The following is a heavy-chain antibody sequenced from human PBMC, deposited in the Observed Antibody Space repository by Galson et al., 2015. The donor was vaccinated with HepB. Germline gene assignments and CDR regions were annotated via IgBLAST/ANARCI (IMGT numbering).Heavy chain of an antibody. CDR2: IYPGDSGT. CDR3: ARLECSSTSCPPQPTNYYYYYMAV. Sequence: QSGAEVKKPGESLKISCKGSGYSFTSYWIGWVRQMPGKGLEWMGIIYPGDSGTRYSPSFQGQVTISADKSISTAYLQWSGLKASDTAIYYCARLECSSTSCPPQPTNYYYYYMAVWGKGTTVTVSS. CDR1: GYSFTSYW. V-gene: IGHV5-51*03. D-gene: IGHD2-2*01. J-gene: IGHJ6*03.